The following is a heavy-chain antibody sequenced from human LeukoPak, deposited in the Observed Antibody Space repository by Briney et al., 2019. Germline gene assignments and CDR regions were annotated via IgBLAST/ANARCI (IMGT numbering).Heavy chain of an antibody. J-gene: IGHJ5*02. CDR3: ARGGWSLGYCSSSSCLDWFDP. CDR2: INPNSGGT. V-gene: IGHV1-2*02. Sequence: GASVKVSCKASRYTFTDYYMHWVRQAPGQGLEWMGWINPNSGGTNYAQKFQGRVTMTRDTSISTAYMELSRLRSDDTAVYYCARGGWSLGYCSSSSCLDWFDPWGQATLVTVSS. D-gene: IGHD2-2*01. CDR1: RYTFTDYY.